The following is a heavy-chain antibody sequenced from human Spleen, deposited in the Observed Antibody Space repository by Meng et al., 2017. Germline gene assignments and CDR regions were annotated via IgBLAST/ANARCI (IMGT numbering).Heavy chain of an antibody. CDR1: GFSFTDAW. CDR2: IESNSDGGTT. J-gene: IGHJ4*02. D-gene: IGHD6-13*01. CDR3: ATGAAAADH. V-gene: IGHV3-15*04. Sequence: EVRLLESGGGLVQPGGSLGFSCVASGFSFTDAWMSWVRQAPGKGLEWVGRIESNSDGGTTDYAAPVKGRFTISRDDSKNTLYLQMNSLITEDTALYFCATGAAAADHWGQGTLVTVSS.